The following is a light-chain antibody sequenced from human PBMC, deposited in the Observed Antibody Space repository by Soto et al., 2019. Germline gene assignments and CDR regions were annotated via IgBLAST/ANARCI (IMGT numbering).Light chain of an antibody. CDR3: QQYDRSLT. Sequence: IVLTQSPATLSLSPGERAILSCRASQSVSTFLAWFQQKPGQPPRLLFYNASNRTTGIPARFSGSGSGTDFPLTISRLEPEDFAVYYCQQYDRSLTFGGGTKVDIK. V-gene: IGKV3-11*01. CDR1: QSVSTF. CDR2: NAS. J-gene: IGKJ4*01.